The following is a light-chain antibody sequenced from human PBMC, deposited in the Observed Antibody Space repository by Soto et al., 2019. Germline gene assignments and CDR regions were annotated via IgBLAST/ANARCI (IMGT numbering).Light chain of an antibody. CDR1: QDISNY. CDR3: QQFDNFPR. V-gene: IGKV1-33*01. Sequence: DTQMTQSPSSLSASVGDRVTITCQASQDISNYLNWYQQKPGKAPKLLIYDASNLETGVPSRFSGSGSGTDFNFTISSLQPEDIATYYCQQFDNFPRFGPGTKVDIK. CDR2: DAS. J-gene: IGKJ3*01.